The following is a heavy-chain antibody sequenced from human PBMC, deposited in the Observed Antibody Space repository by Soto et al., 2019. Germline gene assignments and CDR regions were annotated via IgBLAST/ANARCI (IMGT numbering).Heavy chain of an antibody. CDR1: GFTFSDYY. D-gene: IGHD1-1*01. Sequence: GGSLRLSCAASGFTFSDYYMSWIRQAPGKGLEWVSYISSSGSTIYYADSVKGRFTISRDNAKNSLYLQMNSLRAEDTAVYYCARGRHNWNDYYYYMDVWGKGTTVTVSS. J-gene: IGHJ6*03. V-gene: IGHV3-11*01. CDR3: ARGRHNWNDYYYYMDV. CDR2: ISSSGSTI.